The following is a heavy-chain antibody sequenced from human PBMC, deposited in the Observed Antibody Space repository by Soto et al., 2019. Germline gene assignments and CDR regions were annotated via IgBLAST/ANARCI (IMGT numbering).Heavy chain of an antibody. Sequence: GGSLRLSCAASGFTFSTYSMNWVRQAPGKGLEWVSSISSSSSYIYYADSVKGRFTISRDNAKNSLYLQMNSLRAEDTAVYYCATSTGTTRYGMDVWGQGTTVTVSS. J-gene: IGHJ6*02. CDR3: ATSTGTTRYGMDV. CDR1: GFTFSTYS. V-gene: IGHV3-21*06. CDR2: ISSSSSYI. D-gene: IGHD1-1*01.